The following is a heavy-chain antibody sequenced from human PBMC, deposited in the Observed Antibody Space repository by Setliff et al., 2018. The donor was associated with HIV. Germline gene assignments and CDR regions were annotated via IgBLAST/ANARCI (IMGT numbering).Heavy chain of an antibody. J-gene: IGHJ4*02. CDR2: ITSTGSTI. CDR1: GFTFSDCS. Sequence: GGSLRLSCAASGFTFSDCSMNWVRQAPGKGLEWISYITSTGSTIFYADSVKGRFTISRDNDKNSVHLQMTSLRAEDTAVYYCARLLRGGGDYFDYWGQGTLVTVSS. CDR3: ARLLRGGGDYFDY. V-gene: IGHV3-48*01. D-gene: IGHD3-10*01.